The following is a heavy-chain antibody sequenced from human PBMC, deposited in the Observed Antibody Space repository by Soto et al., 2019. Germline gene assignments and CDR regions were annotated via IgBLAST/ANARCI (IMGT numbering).Heavy chain of an antibody. CDR2: INPNSGGT. V-gene: IGHV1-2*04. Sequence: GASVKVSCKASGYTFTGYYMHWVRQAPGQGLEWMGWINPNSGGTNYAQKFQGWVTMTRDTSISTAYMELSRLRSDDTAVYYCARDKRNYYESSGYNYSSYSGMDAWGQGNTLTVSS. J-gene: IGHJ6*02. CDR3: ARDKRNYYESSGYNYSSYSGMDA. D-gene: IGHD3-22*01. CDR1: GYTFTGYY.